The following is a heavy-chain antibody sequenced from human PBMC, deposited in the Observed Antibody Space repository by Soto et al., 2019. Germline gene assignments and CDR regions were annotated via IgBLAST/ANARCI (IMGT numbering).Heavy chain of an antibody. CDR1: GFTFSSYW. D-gene: IGHD3-10*01. V-gene: IGHV3-7*03. CDR3: ARDYYYGSGSRPFDY. Sequence: EVQLVESGGGLVQPGGSLRLSCAASGFTFSSYWMSWVRQAPGKGLEWVANIKQDGSEKYYVDSVKGRFTISRDNAKNSLYLQMNSLRAEDTAVYYCARDYYYGSGSRPFDYWGQGTLVTVSS. J-gene: IGHJ4*02. CDR2: IKQDGSEK.